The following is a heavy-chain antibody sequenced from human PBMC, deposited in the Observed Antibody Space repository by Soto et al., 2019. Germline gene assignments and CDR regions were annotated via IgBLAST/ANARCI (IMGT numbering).Heavy chain of an antibody. V-gene: IGHV3-7*01. CDR1: GFTFRSSW. J-gene: IGHJ4*02. Sequence: PGGSLRLSCAASGFTFRSSWMSWVRQARGKGLEGVANIKQDGSEKYYVDSVKGRFTISRDNAKNSLYLQMNSLRAEDTAVYYCARDGYCSGGNCYRDYWGQAALVTVSS. CDR2: IKQDGSEK. D-gene: IGHD2-15*01. CDR3: ARDGYCSGGNCYRDY.